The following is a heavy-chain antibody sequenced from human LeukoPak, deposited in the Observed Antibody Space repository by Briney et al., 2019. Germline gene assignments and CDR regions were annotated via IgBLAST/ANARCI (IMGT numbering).Heavy chain of an antibody. V-gene: IGHV3-48*03. J-gene: IGHJ4*02. Sequence: QSGGSLRLSCAASGFTFSDYEMNWVRQAPGKGLEWISYISSSGSAIYYADSVKGRFTISRDNAKNSLYLQMNSLRAEDTAVFYCARERFYYASRGIDYWGQGTLVTVSS. D-gene: IGHD3-10*01. CDR1: GFTFSDYE. CDR3: ARERFYYASRGIDY. CDR2: ISSSGSAI.